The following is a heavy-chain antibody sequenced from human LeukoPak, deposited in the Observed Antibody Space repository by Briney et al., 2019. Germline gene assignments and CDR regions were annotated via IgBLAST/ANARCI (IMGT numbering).Heavy chain of an antibody. V-gene: IGHV1-69*06. CDR1: GGTFSSYA. Sequence: GASVKVSCKASGGTFSSYAISWVRQAPGQGLEWMGGIIPIFGTANYAQKFQGGVTITADKSTSTAYMELRSLRSDDTAVYYCARSVGATTGSIDAFDIWGQGTMVTVSS. D-gene: IGHD1-26*01. CDR2: IIPIFGTA. CDR3: ARSVGATTGSIDAFDI. J-gene: IGHJ3*02.